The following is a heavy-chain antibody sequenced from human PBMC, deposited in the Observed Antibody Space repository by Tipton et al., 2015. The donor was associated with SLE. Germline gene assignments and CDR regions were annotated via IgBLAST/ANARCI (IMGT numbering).Heavy chain of an antibody. D-gene: IGHD2-21*02. CDR3: ARGKVTWRGAIIGVDV. CDR2: ISDGGGT. J-gene: IGHJ6*02. CDR1: GGSISSNY. Sequence: TLSLTCSVSGGSISSNYWIWIRRPPGKGLEWIGYISDGGGTNYNLSLKSRVTISVDTSKNQVSLKLTSVTAAGTAVYYCARGKVTWRGAIIGVDVWGQGTTVTVSS. V-gene: IGHV4-59*08.